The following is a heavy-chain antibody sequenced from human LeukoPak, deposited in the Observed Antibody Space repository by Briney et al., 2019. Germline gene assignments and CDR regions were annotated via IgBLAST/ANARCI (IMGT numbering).Heavy chain of an antibody. Sequence: PSETLSLTCTVSGGSISSYYGSWIRQPPGKGLEWIGYIYYSGSTNYNPSLKSRVTISVDTSKNQFSLKLSSVTAADTAVYYCARGGRPPPRNSNRLWAVFDIWGQGTMVTVSS. J-gene: IGHJ3*02. CDR1: GGSISSYY. V-gene: IGHV4-59*12. D-gene: IGHD3-10*01. CDR2: IYYSGST. CDR3: ARGGRPPPRNSNRLWAVFDI.